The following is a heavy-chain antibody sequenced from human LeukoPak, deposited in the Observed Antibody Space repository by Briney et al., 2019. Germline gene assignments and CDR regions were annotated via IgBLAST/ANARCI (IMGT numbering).Heavy chain of an antibody. CDR3: AGHDPGISKIVGERAFDI. D-gene: IGHD3-22*01. CDR2: IHYSGST. CDR1: GGSINPHY. Sequence: SETLSLTCTDSGGSINPHYWSSIRQPPGKGLEWIGYIHYSGSTNYHPSLKSRVTMSVDTSREQFSLKLSSVTDADAALYDCAGHDPGISKIVGERAFDIWGQGTMVTVSS. V-gene: IGHV4-59*08. J-gene: IGHJ3*02.